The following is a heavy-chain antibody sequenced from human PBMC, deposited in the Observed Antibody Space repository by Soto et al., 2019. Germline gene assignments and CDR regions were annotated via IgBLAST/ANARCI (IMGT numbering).Heavy chain of an antibody. CDR3: ARRGSGSYYDY. Sequence: EVQLLESGGGLVQPGGSLRLSCAASGFTFSNYAMRWVRQAPGKGLEWVSAISGSDGSTYYADSVKGRFTISRDNSTNTLYLQMNSRRAEDTAVYYCARRGSGSYYDYWGQGTLVTVSS. D-gene: IGHD1-26*01. CDR1: GFTFSNYA. V-gene: IGHV3-23*01. CDR2: ISGSDGST. J-gene: IGHJ4*02.